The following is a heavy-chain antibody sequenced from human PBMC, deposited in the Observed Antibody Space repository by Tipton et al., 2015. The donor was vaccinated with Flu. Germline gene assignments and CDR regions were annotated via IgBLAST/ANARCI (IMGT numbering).Heavy chain of an antibody. D-gene: IGHD2-2*02. V-gene: IGHV4-4*07. CDR3: ARVPLNTSFYYMDV. J-gene: IGHJ6*03. CDR2: IYTSGST. Sequence: TLSLTCTVSGGSISSYYWSWIRQPAGKGLEWIGRIYTSGSTNYNPSLKSRVPMSVDTSKNQFSLKLSSVTAADTAVYYCARVPLNTSFYYMDVWGKGTTVTVSS. CDR1: GGSISSYY.